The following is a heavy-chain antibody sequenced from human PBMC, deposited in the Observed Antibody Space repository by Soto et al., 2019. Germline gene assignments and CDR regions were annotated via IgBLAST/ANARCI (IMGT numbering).Heavy chain of an antibody. CDR1: GFTFSNAW. Sequence: PGGALGLSSAAAGFTFSNAWMSWIRQAPGKGLEWVGRIKSKTDGGTTDYAAPVKGRFTISRDDSKNTLYLQMNSLKTKDTAVYYCTTRLGDYDDCDHYYYGIDARGQGTSVPAS. CDR3: TTRLGDYDDCDHYYYGIDA. J-gene: IGHJ6*02. CDR2: IKSKTDGGTT. V-gene: IGHV3-15*01. D-gene: IGHD4-17*01.